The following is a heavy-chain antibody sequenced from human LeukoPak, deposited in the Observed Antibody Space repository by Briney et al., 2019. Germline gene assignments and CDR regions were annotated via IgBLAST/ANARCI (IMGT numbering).Heavy chain of an antibody. D-gene: IGHD3-10*01. CDR3: AMGVYYGSGLDY. J-gene: IGHJ4*02. CDR2: IYSGGST. V-gene: IGHV3-66*01. Sequence: PGGSLRLSCAASGFTFSDYNMRWIRQAPGKGLEWVSVIYSGGSTYYADSVKGRFTISRDNSKNTLYLQMNSLRAEDTAVYYCAMGVYYGSGLDYWGQGTLVTVSS. CDR1: GFTFSDYN.